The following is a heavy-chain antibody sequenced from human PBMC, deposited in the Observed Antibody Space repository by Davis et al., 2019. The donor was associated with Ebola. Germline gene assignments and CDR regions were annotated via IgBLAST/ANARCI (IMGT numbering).Heavy chain of an antibody. V-gene: IGHV3-7*01. CDR1: GFTFSSYW. CDR3: ARGRVFGVVILYYYYGMDV. CDR2: IKQDGSEK. D-gene: IGHD3-3*01. J-gene: IGHJ6*02. Sequence: GESLKISCAASGFTFSSYWMSWVRQAPGKGLEWVANIKQDGSEKYYVDSVKGRFTISRDNAKNSLYLQMNSLRAEDTAVYYCARGRVFGVVILYYYYGMDVWGQGTTVTVSS.